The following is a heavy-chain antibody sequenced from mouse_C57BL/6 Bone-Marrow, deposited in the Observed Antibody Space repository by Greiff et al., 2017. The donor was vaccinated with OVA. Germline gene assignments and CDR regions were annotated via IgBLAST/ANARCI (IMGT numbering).Heavy chain of an antibody. CDR1: GYTFTSYW. J-gene: IGHJ1*03. CDR3: TRGRDYYGSSYSRYFDV. CDR2: IYPGNSDT. Sequence: EVKLQESGTVLARPGASVKMSCKTSGYTFTSYWMHWVKQRPGQGLEWIGAIYPGNSDTSYNQKFKGKAKLTAVTSASTAYMELSSLTNEDSAVYYCTRGRDYYGSSYSRYFDVWGTGTTVTVSS. D-gene: IGHD1-1*01. V-gene: IGHV1-5*01.